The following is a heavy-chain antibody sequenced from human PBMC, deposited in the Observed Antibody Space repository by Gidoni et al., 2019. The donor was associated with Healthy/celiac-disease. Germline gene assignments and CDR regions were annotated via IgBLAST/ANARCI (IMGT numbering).Heavy chain of an antibody. Sequence: QVQLVESGGGLVKPGGSLRLSCAASGFTFSDYYMSWIRQAPGKGLGWVSYISSSSSYTNYADSVKGRFTISRDNAKNSLYLQMNSLRAEDTAVYYCASQGDEYYFDYWGQGTLVTVSS. CDR2: ISSSSSYT. CDR1: GFTFSDYY. V-gene: IGHV3-11*06. D-gene: IGHD2-21*02. J-gene: IGHJ4*02. CDR3: ASQGDEYYFDY.